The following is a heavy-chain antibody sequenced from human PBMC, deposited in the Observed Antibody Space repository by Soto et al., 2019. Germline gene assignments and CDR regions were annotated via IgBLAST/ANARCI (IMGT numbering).Heavy chain of an antibody. CDR3: ARGAMVGPPLGWRLYYFDY. CDR2: IIPIFGTA. CDR1: GGTFSSYA. D-gene: IGHD5-18*01. V-gene: IGHV1-69*06. J-gene: IGHJ4*02. Sequence: QVQLVQSGAEVKKPGSSVKVSCKASGGTFSSYAISWVRQAPGQGLEWMGGIIPIFGTANYAQKFQGRVTTTADKSTGPAYMELSSLRSEDTAVYYCARGAMVGPPLGWRLYYFDYWGQGTLVTVSS.